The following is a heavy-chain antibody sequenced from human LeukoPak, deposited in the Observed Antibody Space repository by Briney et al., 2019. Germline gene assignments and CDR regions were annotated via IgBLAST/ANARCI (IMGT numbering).Heavy chain of an antibody. Sequence: SSENLSLTCTVSGASISSYYWTWIRQPAGKGPEWIGRIHTSGSTNYNPSLKSRVNMSVDTSKNQFSLKLNSVTAADTAVYYCARVTDPRYNWFDPWGQGTLVTVSS. CDR3: ARVTDPRYNWFDP. J-gene: IGHJ5*02. CDR2: IHTSGST. CDR1: GASISSYY. V-gene: IGHV4-4*07. D-gene: IGHD2-21*02.